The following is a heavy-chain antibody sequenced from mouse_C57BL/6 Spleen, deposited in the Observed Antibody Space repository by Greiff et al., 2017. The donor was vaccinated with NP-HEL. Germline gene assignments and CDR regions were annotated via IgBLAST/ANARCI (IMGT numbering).Heavy chain of an antibody. CDR3: ARGYSNYPYYFDY. D-gene: IGHD2-5*01. V-gene: IGHV1-82*01. Sequence: VQLQESGPELVKPGASVKISCTASGYAFSSSWMTWVKQRPGKGLEWIGRIYPGDGDTNYTGKFKGRVTLTADKSSSTAYMQLSSLTSEDSAVYYCARGYSNYPYYFDYWGQGTTLTVSS. J-gene: IGHJ2*01. CDR2: IYPGDGDT. CDR1: GYAFSSSW.